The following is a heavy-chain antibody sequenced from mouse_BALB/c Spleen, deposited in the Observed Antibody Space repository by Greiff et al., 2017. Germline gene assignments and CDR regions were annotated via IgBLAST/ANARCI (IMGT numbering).Heavy chain of an antibody. CDR1: GYTFTSYY. CDR3: TRSYDYDDWFAY. CDR2: INPSNGGT. V-gene: IGHV1S81*02. D-gene: IGHD2-4*01. J-gene: IGHJ3*01. Sequence: QVQLQQPGAELVKPGASVKLSCKASGYTFTSYYMYWVKQRPGQGLEWIGGINPSNGGTNFNEKFKSKATLTVDKSSSTAYMQLSSLTSEDSAVYYCTRSYDYDDWFAYWGQGTLVTVSA.